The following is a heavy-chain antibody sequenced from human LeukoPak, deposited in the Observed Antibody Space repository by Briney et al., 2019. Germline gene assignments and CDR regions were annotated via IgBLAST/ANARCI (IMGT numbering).Heavy chain of an antibody. V-gene: IGHV4-59*01. CDR1: GGSISGFF. D-gene: IGHD3-16*02. J-gene: IGHJ4*02. CDR2: IYYSGNT. CDR3: ARGVWGDYRPFDY. Sequence: PSETLSLTCTVSGGSISGFFWSWIRQSPEKGLEWIGYIYYSGNTDYNPSLNSRATISVDTSKNQFSLKLTSVTAADTAVYYCARGVWGDYRPFDYWGQGTLVTVSA.